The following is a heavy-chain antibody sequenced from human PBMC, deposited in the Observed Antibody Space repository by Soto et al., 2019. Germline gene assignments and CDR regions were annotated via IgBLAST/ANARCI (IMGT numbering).Heavy chain of an antibody. CDR3: ARAIITMVRGAYGNWFDP. CDR2: IYYSGST. CDR1: GGSISSGGYY. D-gene: IGHD3-10*01. V-gene: IGHV4-31*03. Sequence: SDTLSVTCTVSGGSISSGGYYWSWIRQHPGKGLEWIGYIYYSGSTYYNPSLKSRVTISVDTSKNQFSLKLSSVTAADTAVYYCARAIITMVRGAYGNWFDPWGQGTLVTVSS. J-gene: IGHJ5*02.